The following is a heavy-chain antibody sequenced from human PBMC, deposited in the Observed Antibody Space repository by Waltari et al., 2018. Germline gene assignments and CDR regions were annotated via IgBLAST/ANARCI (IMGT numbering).Heavy chain of an antibody. V-gene: IGHV3-9*01. Sequence: EVELVESGGGLVQPGRSLRLSCTGSALLFGAFAMPVVRQRPGKGLEWVSHINWTGNKLDYVDSVKGRFTISRDNVKNALYLQMNRLRPEDTAFYYCVKDGSSAWQWGSWFDAWGQGTLVTVSS. D-gene: IGHD2-2*01. J-gene: IGHJ5*02. CDR2: INWTGNKL. CDR3: VKDGSSAWQWGSWFDA. CDR1: ALLFGAFA.